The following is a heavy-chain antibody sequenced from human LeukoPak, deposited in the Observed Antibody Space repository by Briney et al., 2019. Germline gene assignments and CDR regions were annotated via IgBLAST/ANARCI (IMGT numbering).Heavy chain of an antibody. CDR2: ISNSGST. V-gene: IGHV4-61*01. J-gene: IGHJ4*02. CDR3: ARDRHAYSGTDY. D-gene: IGHD1-26*01. CDR1: GGSVSSGTYF. Sequence: SGTLSLTCAVSGGSVSSGTYFWSWIRQPPGKGLEWVGYISNSGSTNYNPSLKSRVTISADTSKNQFSLKLSSVTAADTAVYYCARDRHAYSGTDYWGQGTLVTVSS.